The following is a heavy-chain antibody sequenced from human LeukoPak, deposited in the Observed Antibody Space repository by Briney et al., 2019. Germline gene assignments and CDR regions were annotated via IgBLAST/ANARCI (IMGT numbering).Heavy chain of an antibody. CDR3: ASNRATVVVYPAQFDY. J-gene: IGHJ4*02. CDR1: GFPFSSFA. CDR2: ISYDGTNK. D-gene: IGHD3-10*01. Sequence: SCAASGFPFSSFAMHWVRQAPGKGLEWVAVISYDGTNKYYADSVKGRFTISRDNSKNTLYLQMNSLRAEDTAVYYCASNRATVVVYPAQFDYWGQGTLVTVSS. V-gene: IGHV3-30-3*01.